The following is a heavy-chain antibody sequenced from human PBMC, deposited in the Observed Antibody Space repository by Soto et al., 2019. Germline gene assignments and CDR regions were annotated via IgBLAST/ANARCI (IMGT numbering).Heavy chain of an antibody. V-gene: IGHV3-33*01. D-gene: IGHD3-16*01. CDR1: GFTFSSHG. J-gene: IGHJ4*02. Sequence: SGGGVVPPGRSLTLSCAASGFTFSSHGMHWVRQAPGKGLEWVAVIWYDGSNKYYADSVKGRFVISRDNSKNTLYLEMNSLSAEDTAVYYCARWGDGKRSDYWGQGTLVTVSS. CDR2: IWYDGSNK. CDR3: ARWGDGKRSDY.